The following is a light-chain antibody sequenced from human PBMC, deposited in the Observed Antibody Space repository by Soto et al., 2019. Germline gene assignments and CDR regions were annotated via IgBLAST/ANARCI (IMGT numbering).Light chain of an antibody. CDR1: QSVSSSY. CDR3: QQYGSSSYT. CDR2: GAS. J-gene: IGKJ2*01. V-gene: IGKV3-20*01. Sequence: EIVLTRSPGTLSLSPGERATLSCRASQSVSSSYLAWYQQKPGQAPRLLIYGASGRATGIPDRFSGSGSGTDFTLTISRLAPEDFAVYYCQQYGSSSYTFGQGTKLAIK.